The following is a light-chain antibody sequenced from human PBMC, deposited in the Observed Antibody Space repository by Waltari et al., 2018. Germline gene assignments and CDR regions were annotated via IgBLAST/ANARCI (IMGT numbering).Light chain of an antibody. V-gene: IGLV1-40*01. Sequence: QSVLTQPPSVSGAPGQRVTISCTGSSSNIGAGFDVHWYQQLPGTAPKLLIFGKNNRPSGVPDRFSASKSGTSASLAITGLQAEDEAAYYCQSYDSSLFVVFGGGTKLTVL. CDR2: GKN. CDR3: QSYDSSLFVV. CDR1: SSNIGAGFD. J-gene: IGLJ2*01.